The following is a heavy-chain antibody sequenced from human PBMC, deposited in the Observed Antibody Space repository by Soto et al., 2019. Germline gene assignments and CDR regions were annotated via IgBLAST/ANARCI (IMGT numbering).Heavy chain of an antibody. V-gene: IGHV1-69*02. CDR1: GGTFSSYT. CDR2: IIPILGIA. CDR3: ARRGSGSYYGGDY. D-gene: IGHD1-26*01. Sequence: QVQLVQSGAEVKKPGSSVKVSCKASGGTFSSYTISWVRQAPGQGLEWMGRIIPILGIANYAQKFQGRVTITADKSTSTADMELSSLRSEDTVVYYCARRGSGSYYGGDYWGQGTLVTVSS. J-gene: IGHJ4*02.